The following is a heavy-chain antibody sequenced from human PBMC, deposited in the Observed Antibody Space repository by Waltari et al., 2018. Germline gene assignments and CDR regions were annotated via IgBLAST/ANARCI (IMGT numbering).Heavy chain of an antibody. CDR1: GFIFSRYE. Sequence: EVQLVESGGGLVQPGGSLRLSCAASGFIFSRYEMNWVRQAPGKGLGWVSYIDGRGSVMYYADSVKGRFAMSRDNSKSSLSLQMNSLRSEDTAIYYCVRDRGEDAADIWGQGTMVTVSS. CDR3: VRDRGEDAADI. CDR2: IDGRGSVM. V-gene: IGHV3-48*03. J-gene: IGHJ3*02.